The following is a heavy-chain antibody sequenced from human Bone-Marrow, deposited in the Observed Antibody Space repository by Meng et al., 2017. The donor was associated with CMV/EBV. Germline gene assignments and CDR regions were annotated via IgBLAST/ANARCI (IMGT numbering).Heavy chain of an antibody. J-gene: IGHJ4*02. CDR2: VRHDEFNK. CDR3: AREFDLSWFWSGYSDY. D-gene: IGHD3-3*01. CDR1: GFTFKNYG. Sequence: GESLKISCAASGFTFKNYGMHWVRQAPGKGLEWVAFVRHDEFNKYYEESVEGRFTISRDNFKNTLYLYMTSLRPEDTAVYYCAREFDLSWFWSGYSDYWGQGTLVTVSS. V-gene: IGHV3-30*02.